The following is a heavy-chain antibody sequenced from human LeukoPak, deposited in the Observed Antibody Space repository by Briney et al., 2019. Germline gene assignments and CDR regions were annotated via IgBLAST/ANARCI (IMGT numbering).Heavy chain of an antibody. CDR1: GFTFSTYA. CDR2: ISSSGGST. CDR3: AKRDLGY. V-gene: IGHV3-23*01. J-gene: IGHJ4*02. Sequence: GGSLRLSCAASGFTFSTYAMSWVRQAPGKGLEWVSTISSSGGSTYYADSVKGRFTISRDNSKNTLFLQMNSLRAEDTAIYYCAKRDLGYWGQGTLVTVFS.